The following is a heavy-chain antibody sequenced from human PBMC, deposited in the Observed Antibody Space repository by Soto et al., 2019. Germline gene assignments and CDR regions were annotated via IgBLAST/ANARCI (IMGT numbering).Heavy chain of an antibody. Sequence: SETLSLTFTVSCDSISNSYYWGGVRQPPARGLECIGAVYYTGFTYYNPSLKSRLTISLDTSKNQFSLRLSSVTAADTAIYYCARLPVVVIALGYFDPWGPGTLVTVSS. CDR2: VYYTGFT. D-gene: IGHD2-21*01. V-gene: IGHV4-39*01. CDR1: CDSISNSYY. J-gene: IGHJ5*02. CDR3: ARLPVVVIALGYFDP.